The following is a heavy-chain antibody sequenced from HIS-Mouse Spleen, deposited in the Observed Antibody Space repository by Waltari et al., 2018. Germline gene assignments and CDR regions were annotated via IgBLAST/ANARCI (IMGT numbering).Heavy chain of an antibody. D-gene: IGHD6-6*01. Sequence: EVQLVESGGGLIQPGGSLRLSCAASGFTVSSNYMSWVRQAPGKGRWWVSVIYRGRRTYYADSVKGRFTISRDNSKNTLYLKMNSLRAEDTAVYYCARDTVIAARSYGMDVWGQGTTVTVSS. CDR2: IYRGRRT. J-gene: IGHJ6*02. CDR1: GFTVSSNY. V-gene: IGHV3-53*01. CDR3: ARDTVIAARSYGMDV.